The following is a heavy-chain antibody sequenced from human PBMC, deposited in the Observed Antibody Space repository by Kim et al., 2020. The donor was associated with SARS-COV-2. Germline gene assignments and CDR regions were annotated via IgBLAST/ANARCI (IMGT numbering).Heavy chain of an antibody. CDR2: IYYSGST. J-gene: IGHJ5*02. D-gene: IGHD3-10*01. CDR1: GGSISSYY. V-gene: IGHV4-59*08. CDR3: ARSSYGSGNIEP. Sequence: SETLSLTCTVSGGSISSYYWSWIRQPPGKGLEWIGYIYYSGSTNYNPSLKSRVTISVDTSKNQFSLKLSSVTAADTAVYYCARSSYGSGNIEPWGQGTLGTVSS.